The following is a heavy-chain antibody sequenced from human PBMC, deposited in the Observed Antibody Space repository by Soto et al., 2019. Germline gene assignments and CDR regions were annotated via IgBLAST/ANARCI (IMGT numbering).Heavy chain of an antibody. J-gene: IGHJ4*02. CDR3: ARGRQSYGSYVDY. CDR1: GFTFSSYD. Sequence: PGGSLRLSCAASGFTFSSYDMHWVRQATGKGLEWVSAIGTAGDTYYPGSVKGRFTISRENAKNSLYLQMNSLRAEDTAVYYCARGRQSYGSYVDYWGQGNLVTVSS. D-gene: IGHD5-18*01. CDR2: IGTAGDT. V-gene: IGHV3-13*01.